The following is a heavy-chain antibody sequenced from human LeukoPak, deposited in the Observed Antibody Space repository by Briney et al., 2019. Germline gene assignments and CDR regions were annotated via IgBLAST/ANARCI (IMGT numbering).Heavy chain of an antibody. Sequence: ASVKVSCKASGYTFTSYGITWVRQAPGQGLEWMGWISVYNGNANYAQKLQGRVTMTTDPSTSTAYMELRSLRSDDTAVYYCARVERGVQTLFGATAHYWGQGTLVTVSS. CDR2: ISVYNGNA. CDR3: ARVERGVQTLFGATAHY. J-gene: IGHJ4*02. D-gene: IGHD1-26*01. V-gene: IGHV1-18*01. CDR1: GYTFTSYG.